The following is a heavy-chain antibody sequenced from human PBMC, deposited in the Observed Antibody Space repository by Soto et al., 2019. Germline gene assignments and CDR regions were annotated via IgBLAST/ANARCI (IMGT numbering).Heavy chain of an antibody. CDR1: GINFSTYA. Sequence: EVQLLESGGGLVQPGGSLRLSCAASGINFSTYAMSWVRQAPGKGLEWVSTITSLGSTYYPDSVKGRFTISRDSSKNLLYLQMTSLRDEDTAVYYCAKGPLIVVVPFDYWGQGTLVTVSA. CDR2: ITSLGST. J-gene: IGHJ4*02. V-gene: IGHV3-23*01. D-gene: IGHD2-15*01. CDR3: AKGPLIVVVPFDY.